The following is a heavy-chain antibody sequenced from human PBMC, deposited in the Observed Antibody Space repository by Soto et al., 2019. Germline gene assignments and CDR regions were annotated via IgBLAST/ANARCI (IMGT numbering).Heavy chain of an antibody. CDR3: ARDMGIYCSSTSCFDFDY. J-gene: IGHJ4*02. V-gene: IGHV1-3*01. CDR1: GYTFTSYA. CDR2: INAGNGNT. Sequence: ASVKVSCKASGYTFTSYAMHWVRQAPGQRLEWMGWINAGNGNTKYSQKFQGRVTITRDTSASTAHMELSSLRSEDTAVYYCARDMGIYCSSTSCFDFDYWGQGTLVTVSS. D-gene: IGHD2-2*01.